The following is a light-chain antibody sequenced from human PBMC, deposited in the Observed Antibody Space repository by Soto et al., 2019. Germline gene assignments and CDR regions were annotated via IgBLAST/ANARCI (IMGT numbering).Light chain of an antibody. CDR1: QSISSY. V-gene: IGKV1-39*01. CDR3: QQSYRTPRMYT. Sequence: DIQMTQSPSSLSASVGDRVTITCRASQSISSYLNWYQQKPGKAPKLLIYAAYSLQRGVPSRFSGSGSETDFTLTFSSLQREDFATYYCQQSYRTPRMYTLCQRTKLEIK. J-gene: IGKJ2*01. CDR2: AAY.